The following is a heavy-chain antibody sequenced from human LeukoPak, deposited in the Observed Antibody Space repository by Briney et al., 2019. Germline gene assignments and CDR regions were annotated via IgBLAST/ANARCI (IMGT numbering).Heavy chain of an antibody. CDR1: GGSISSSSYY. J-gene: IGHJ4*02. Sequence: PSETLSLTCTVSGGSISSSSYYWGWIRQSPGKGLEYIGSILYNENTYYNPSLKSRVIISIDTSKNQFSLKLSSVTAADVAVYYCRGYSAGYLLDYWGQGTLVTVSS. CDR2: ILYNENT. CDR3: RGYSAGYLLDY. D-gene: IGHD5-18*01. V-gene: IGHV4-39*01.